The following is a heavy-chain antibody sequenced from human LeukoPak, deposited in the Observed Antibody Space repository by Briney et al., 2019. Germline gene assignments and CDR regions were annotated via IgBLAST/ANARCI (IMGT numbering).Heavy chain of an antibody. Sequence: GGSLRLSCATSGFTIGKSDMAWVRQAPGKGLEWVANIKQDGSEKYYVDSVKGRFTISRDNAKNSLYLQMNSLRAEDTAVYYCARDIITFFDYWGQGTLVTVSS. CDR1: GFTIGKSD. CDR3: ARDIITFFDY. V-gene: IGHV3-7*01. CDR2: IKQDGSEK. D-gene: IGHD2/OR15-2a*01. J-gene: IGHJ4*02.